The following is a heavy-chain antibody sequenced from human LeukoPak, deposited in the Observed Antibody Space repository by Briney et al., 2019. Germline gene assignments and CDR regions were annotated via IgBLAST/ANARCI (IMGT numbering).Heavy chain of an antibody. CDR2: IYTSGST. V-gene: IGHV4-61*02. D-gene: IGHD2-2*01. J-gene: IGHJ6*03. Sequence: ASETLSLTCTVSGGSISSGSYYWSRIRQPAGKGLEWIGRIYTSGSTNYNPSLKSRVTISVDTSKNQFSLKLSSVTAADTAVYYCARDVIVVVPAAIQPYYYYYYMDVWGKGTTVTVSS. CDR3: ARDVIVVVPAAIQPYYYYYYMDV. CDR1: GGSISSGSYY.